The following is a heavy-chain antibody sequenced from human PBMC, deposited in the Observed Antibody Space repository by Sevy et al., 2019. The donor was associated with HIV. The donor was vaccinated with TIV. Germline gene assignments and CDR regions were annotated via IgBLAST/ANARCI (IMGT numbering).Heavy chain of an antibody. CDR3: ARGTGDSSGYYYFDY. Sequence: SETLSLTCAVYGGSFSGYYWSWIRQPPGKGLEWIGEINHSGSTNYNPSLKSRVTISADTSKNQFSLKLSSVTAADTAVYYSARGTGDSSGYYYFDYWGQGTLVTVSS. J-gene: IGHJ4*02. D-gene: IGHD3-22*01. V-gene: IGHV4-34*01. CDR1: GGSFSGYY. CDR2: INHSGST.